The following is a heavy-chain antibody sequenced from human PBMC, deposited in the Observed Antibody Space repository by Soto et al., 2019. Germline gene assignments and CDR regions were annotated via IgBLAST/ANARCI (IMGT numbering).Heavy chain of an antibody. CDR3: ARDNSLYGYSDY. CDR2: IYYSGST. J-gene: IGHJ4*02. V-gene: IGHV4-59*12. Sequence: TLSLTCTVSGGSISSYYWSWIRQPPGKGLEWIGYIYYSGSTNYNPSLKSRVTISVDTSKNQFSLKLSSVTAADTAVYYCARDNSLYGYSDYWGQGTLVTVSS. D-gene: IGHD5-18*01. CDR1: GGSISSYY.